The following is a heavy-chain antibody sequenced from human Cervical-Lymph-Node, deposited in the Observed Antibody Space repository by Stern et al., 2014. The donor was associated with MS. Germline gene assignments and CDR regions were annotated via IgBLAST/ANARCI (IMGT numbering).Heavy chain of an antibody. CDR2: INPSGGST. CDR3: AKKKGFGP. J-gene: IGHJ5*02. CDR1: GYTFTSYY. V-gene: IGHV1-46*01. Sequence: QMQLVQSGAEVKKPGASVKVSCKASGYTFTSYYMHWVRQAPGQGLEWMGIINPSGGSTSYAQKFQGRVTMTRDTSTRTVYMGLKSLRTGGTAGYYWAKKKGFGPWGQGTLVTVSS.